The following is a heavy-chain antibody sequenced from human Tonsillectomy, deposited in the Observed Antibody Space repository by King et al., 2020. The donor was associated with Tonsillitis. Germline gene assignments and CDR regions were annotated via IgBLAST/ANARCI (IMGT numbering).Heavy chain of an antibody. D-gene: IGHD3-22*01. J-gene: IGHJ4*02. Sequence: QLQESGPGLVKPSETLPLTCTVSGGSISSYYWRWIRQPPGRGLEWVGYIYDSGRTNYNPSLKSRLTITVDTAKNQFSLKLSYVTAADTAVYYCARDQNYYDSSGYYRGGFDYWGQGTLVTVSS. CDR2: IYDSGRT. CDR3: ARDQNYYDSSGYYRGGFDY. CDR1: GGSISSYY. V-gene: IGHV4-59*01.